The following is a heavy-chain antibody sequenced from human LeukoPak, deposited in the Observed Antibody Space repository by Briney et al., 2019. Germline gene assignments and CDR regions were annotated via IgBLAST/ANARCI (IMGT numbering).Heavy chain of an antibody. CDR2: ISYDGSNK. V-gene: IGHV3-30-3*01. Sequence: GRSLRLSCAASGFTFTSYAVHWVRQAPGKGLEWVAVISYDGSNKYYADSMKGRFTISRDNSKNTLYLQMNSLRAEDTAVYYCARGSTGSGTYSTLDYWGQGTLVTVSS. J-gene: IGHJ4*02. D-gene: IGHD1-26*01. CDR3: ARGSTGSGTYSTLDY. CDR1: GFTFTSYA.